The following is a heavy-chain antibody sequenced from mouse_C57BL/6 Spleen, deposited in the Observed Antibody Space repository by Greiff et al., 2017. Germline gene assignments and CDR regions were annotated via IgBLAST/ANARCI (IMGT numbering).Heavy chain of an antibody. J-gene: IGHJ3*01. CDR1: GYTFTDYY. CDR2: SNPNNGGT. D-gene: IGHD2-4*01. V-gene: IGHV1-26*01. Sequence: EVQLQQSGPELVKPGASVKISCKASGYTFTDYYMNWVKQSHGKSLEWIGDSNPNNGGTSYNQKFKGKATLTVDKSSSTAYMELRSLTSEDSAVYYCARGDYDYDADGAWFAYWGQGTLVTVSA. CDR3: ARGDYDYDADGAWFAY.